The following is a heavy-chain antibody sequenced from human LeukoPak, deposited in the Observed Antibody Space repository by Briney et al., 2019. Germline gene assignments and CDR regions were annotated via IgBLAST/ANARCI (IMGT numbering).Heavy chain of an antibody. V-gene: IGHV1-69*06. J-gene: IGHJ5*02. CDR1: GGTFSSYA. Sequence: ASVKVSCKASGGTFSSYAISWVRQAPGQGLEWMGGIIPIFGTANYAQKFQGRVTITADKSTSTAYMELSSLRSEDTAVYYCARLTSSSWSNRFDPWGQGTLVTVSS. CDR3: ARLTSSSWSNRFDP. CDR2: IIPIFGTA. D-gene: IGHD6-13*01.